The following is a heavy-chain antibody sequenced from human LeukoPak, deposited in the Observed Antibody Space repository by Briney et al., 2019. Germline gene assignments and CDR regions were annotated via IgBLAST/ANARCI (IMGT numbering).Heavy chain of an antibody. J-gene: IGHJ4*02. D-gene: IGHD6-19*01. CDR3: ATDMIAVAGFPRDY. CDR1: GYTLTELS. CDR2: FDPEDGET. V-gene: IGHV1-24*01. Sequence: ASVKVSCKVSGYTLTELSMHWVRQAPGKGLEWMGGFDPEDGETIYAQKFQGRVTMTEDTSTDTAYMELSSLRSEDTAAYYCATDMIAVAGFPRDYWGQGTLVTVSS.